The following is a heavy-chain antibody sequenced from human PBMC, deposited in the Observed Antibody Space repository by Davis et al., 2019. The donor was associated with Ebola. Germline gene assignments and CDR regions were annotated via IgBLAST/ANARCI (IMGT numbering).Heavy chain of an antibody. J-gene: IGHJ4*02. CDR1: DDSISSGGYS. Sequence: PSETLSLTCAVSDDSISSGGYSWSWIRQPPGKGLEWIGYIYHSGSTYYNPSLKSRVTMSVDRSKKQFSLKLRSVTAADTAVYYCARAVGYGGNSGFDYWGQGTLVTVSS. V-gene: IGHV4-30-2*01. CDR2: IYHSGST. D-gene: IGHD4-23*01. CDR3: ARAVGYGGNSGFDY.